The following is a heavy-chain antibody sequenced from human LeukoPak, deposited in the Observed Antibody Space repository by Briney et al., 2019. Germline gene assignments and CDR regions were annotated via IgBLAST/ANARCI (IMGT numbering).Heavy chain of an antibody. J-gene: IGHJ4*02. CDR1: GGSISSTSYY. CDR2: IYYSGST. Sequence: PSETLSLTCTVSGGSISSTSYYWGWIRQPPGKGLEWIGSIYYSGSTYYNPSLKSRVTIPVDTSKNQFSLKLTSVTAADTAVYYCARTQDIVVVVAAHYFDYWGQGTLVTVSS. D-gene: IGHD2-15*01. V-gene: IGHV4-39*01. CDR3: ARTQDIVVVVAAHYFDY.